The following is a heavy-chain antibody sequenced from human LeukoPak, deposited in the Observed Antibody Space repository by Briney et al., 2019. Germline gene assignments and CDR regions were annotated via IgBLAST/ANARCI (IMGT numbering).Heavy chain of an antibody. J-gene: IGHJ1*01. D-gene: IGHD1-26*01. CDR2: MNPNSGNT. Sequence: ASVKVSCKASGYTFTSYDINWVRQATGQGLEWMGWMNPNSGNTGYAQKFQGRVTMTRNTSISTAYMGLSSLRSEDTAVYYCAKNGGGSYYEGYFQHWGQGTLVTVSS. CDR3: AKNGGGSYYEGYFQH. CDR1: GYTFTSYD. V-gene: IGHV1-8*01.